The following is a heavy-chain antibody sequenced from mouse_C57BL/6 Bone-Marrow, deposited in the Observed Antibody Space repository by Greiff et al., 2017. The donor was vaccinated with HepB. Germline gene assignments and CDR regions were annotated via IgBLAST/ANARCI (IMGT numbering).Heavy chain of an antibody. V-gene: IGHV5-4*03. CDR3: ARSDYSKGFDY. D-gene: IGHD2-5*01. CDR1: GFTFSSYA. CDR2: ISDGGSYT. Sequence: EVKLVESGGGLVKPGGSLKLSCAASGFTFSSYAMSWVRQTPEKRLEWVATISDGGSYTYYQDNVKGRFTISKDNAKNNLYLQISHLKSEDTALYYCARSDYSKGFDYWGEGTTLTVSS. J-gene: IGHJ2*01.